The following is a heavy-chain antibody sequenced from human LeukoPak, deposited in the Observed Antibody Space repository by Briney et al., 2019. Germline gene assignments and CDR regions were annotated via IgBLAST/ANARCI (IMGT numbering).Heavy chain of an antibody. D-gene: IGHD2-2*01. V-gene: IGHV3-21*01. CDR3: ARASLPAAITFDY. J-gene: IGHJ4*02. Sequence: PGGSLRLSCAASGFTFSSYWMNWVRQAPGKGLEWVSSISSSSSYIYYADSVKGRFTISRDNAKNSLYLQMNSLRAEDTAVYYCARASLPAAITFDYWGQGTLVTVSS. CDR2: ISSSSSYI. CDR1: GFTFSSYW.